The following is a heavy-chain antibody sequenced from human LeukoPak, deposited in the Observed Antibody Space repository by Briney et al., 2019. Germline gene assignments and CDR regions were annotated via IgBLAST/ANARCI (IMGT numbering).Heavy chain of an antibody. Sequence: GGSLRLSCAASGFTFSNYWMHWVRQAPGKGLVWVSRINSDGINTSYADSVKGRFTISRDKAKNTLNLQMNRLRAEDTAVYYCARDLGQYYDTSDNWFDPWGQGTLVTVSS. V-gene: IGHV3-74*01. CDR2: INSDGINT. D-gene: IGHD3-22*01. CDR3: ARDLGQYYDTSDNWFDP. CDR1: GFTFSNYW. J-gene: IGHJ5*02.